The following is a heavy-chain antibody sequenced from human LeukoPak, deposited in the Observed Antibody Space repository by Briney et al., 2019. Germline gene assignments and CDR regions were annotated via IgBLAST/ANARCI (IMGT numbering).Heavy chain of an antibody. Sequence: SETLSLTCTVSGGSISSSSYYCDWNRQPPGKGLEWIGSIYYSGSTYYNPSLKSRVSVSVDTSKNQFSLKLNSVTAADTAVYYCARGIDYWGQGTLVTVSS. J-gene: IGHJ4*02. CDR1: GGSISSSSYY. CDR3: ARGIDY. V-gene: IGHV4-39*01. CDR2: IYYSGST.